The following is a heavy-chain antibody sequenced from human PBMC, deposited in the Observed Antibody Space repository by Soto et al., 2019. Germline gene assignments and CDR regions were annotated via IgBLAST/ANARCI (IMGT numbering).Heavy chain of an antibody. V-gene: IGHV3-30-3*01. CDR1: GFTFSSYA. D-gene: IGHD3-3*01. CDR2: ISYDGSNK. CDR3: AREKQITIFGVGPYGMDV. J-gene: IGHJ6*02. Sequence: LRLSCAASGFTFSSYAMHWVRQALGKGLEWVAVISYDGSNKYYADSVKGRFTISRDNSKNTLYLQMNSLRAEDTAVYYCAREKQITIFGVGPYGMDVWGQGTTVTVSS.